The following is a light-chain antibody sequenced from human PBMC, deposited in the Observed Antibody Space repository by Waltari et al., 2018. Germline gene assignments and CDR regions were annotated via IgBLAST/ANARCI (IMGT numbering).Light chain of an antibody. V-gene: IGKV1-12*01. CDR1: QGISTG. Sequence: DIQMTQSPSSVSASVGDRVTITSRASQGISTGLACYQQKPGKAPSLLINGSSSLQSWVPTRVSGRQSGTDVALTLSIRRPEAFATDFCHQAKSFPLPVGGGTKVE. CDR3: HQAKSFPLP. J-gene: IGKJ4*01. CDR2: GSS.